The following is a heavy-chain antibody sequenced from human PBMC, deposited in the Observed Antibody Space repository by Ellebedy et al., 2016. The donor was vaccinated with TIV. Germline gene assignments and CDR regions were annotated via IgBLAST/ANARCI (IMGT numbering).Heavy chain of an antibody. V-gene: IGHV1-2*02. J-gene: IGHJ4*02. Sequence: AASVKVSCKASGYTFTEYYIHWLRQAPGQGFDWMGWINPHDGSTIYPQKSPGRFTMTGDTSINTGYMELRRLTADDTAVYFCVREKIGCSSSSCYFDFWGQGTLVTVSS. CDR1: GYTFTEYY. CDR3: VREKIGCSSSSCYFDF. D-gene: IGHD2-2*01. CDR2: INPHDGST.